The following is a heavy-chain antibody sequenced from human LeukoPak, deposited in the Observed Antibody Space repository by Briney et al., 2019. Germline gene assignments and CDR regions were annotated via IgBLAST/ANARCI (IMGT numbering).Heavy chain of an antibody. CDR2: IYTSGST. V-gene: IGHV4-61*02. D-gene: IGHD3-9*01. CDR3: ARGRENFDWPNEPLIFDY. CDR1: GGSISSGSYY. J-gene: IGHJ4*02. Sequence: PSETLSLTCTVSGGSISSGSYYWSWIRQPAGKGLEWIGRIYTSGSTNYNPSLKSRVTISVDTSKNQFSLKLSSVTAADTAVYYCARGRENFDWPNEPLIFDYWGQGTLVTVSS.